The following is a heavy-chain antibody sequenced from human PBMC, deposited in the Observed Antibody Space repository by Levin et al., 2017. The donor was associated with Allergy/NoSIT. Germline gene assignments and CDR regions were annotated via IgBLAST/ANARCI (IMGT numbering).Heavy chain of an antibody. J-gene: IGHJ3*02. CDR3: ARSRLPVGSSGWVNAFDI. V-gene: IGHV3-48*01. CDR2: ISSSSSTI. CDR1: GFTFSSYS. Sequence: GESLKISCAASGFTFSSYSMNWVRQAPGKGLEWVSYISSSSSTIYYADSVKGRFTISRDNAKNSLYLQMNSLRAEDTAVYYCARSRLPVGSSGWVNAFDIWGQGTMVTVSS. D-gene: IGHD6-19*01.